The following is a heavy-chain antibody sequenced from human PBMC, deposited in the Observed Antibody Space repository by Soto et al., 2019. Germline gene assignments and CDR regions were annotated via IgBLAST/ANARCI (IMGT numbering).Heavy chain of an antibody. J-gene: IGHJ6*02. CDR2: IGTAGDT. V-gene: IGHV3-13*04. D-gene: IGHD3-22*01. Sequence: GGSLRLSCAASGFTFSSYDMHWVRQATGKGLEWVSAIGTAGDTYYPGSVKGRFTISRENAKNSLYLQMNSLRAGDTAVYYCARSTYYYDSSGYGKDVWGQGTTVTVSS. CDR1: GFTFSSYD. CDR3: ARSTYYYDSSGYGKDV.